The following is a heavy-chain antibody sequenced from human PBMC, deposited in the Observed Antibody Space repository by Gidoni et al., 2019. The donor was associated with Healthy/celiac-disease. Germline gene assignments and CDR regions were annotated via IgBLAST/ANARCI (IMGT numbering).Heavy chain of an antibody. J-gene: IGHJ4*02. CDR2: INPSGGST. V-gene: IGHV1-46*01. CDR3: ARAVAGTPFDY. Sequence: QVQLVQSGAEVRKPGASAKVSCKASAYTFTSYYMHWVRQAPRHGLEWMGIINPSGGSTSYAQKFQGRVTMTRDTSTSTVYMELSSLRSEDTAVYYCARAVAGTPFDYWGQGTLVTVSS. D-gene: IGHD6-19*01. CDR1: AYTFTSYY.